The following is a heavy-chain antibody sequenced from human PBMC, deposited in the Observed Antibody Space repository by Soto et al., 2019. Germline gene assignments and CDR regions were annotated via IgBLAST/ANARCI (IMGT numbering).Heavy chain of an antibody. J-gene: IGHJ4*02. CDR3: AREGADYVWGSYRSSHPRFDY. V-gene: IGHV1-69*12. D-gene: IGHD3-16*02. Sequence: QVQLVQSGAEVKKPGSSVKVSCKASGGTFSSYAISWVRQAPGQGLEWMGGIIPIFGTANYAQKFQGRVTITADESTSTAYMELSGLRSEDTAVYYCAREGADYVWGSYRSSHPRFDYWGQGTLVTVSS. CDR2: IIPIFGTA. CDR1: GGTFSSYA.